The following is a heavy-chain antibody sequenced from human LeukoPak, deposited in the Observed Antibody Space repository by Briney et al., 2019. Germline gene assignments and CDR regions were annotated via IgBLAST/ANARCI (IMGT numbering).Heavy chain of an antibody. J-gene: IGHJ4*02. Sequence: SLRLSWAASWFNLKTYGQQWGRPAPGEGVGWVAGISWDGNNEYYTHSVKGPVTISRDKSKNTLYLQMNRLRAQDTAVYFCAKRLDSLSGYWGQGTLVTLSS. CDR1: WFNLKTYG. V-gene: IGHV3-30*18. CDR3: AKRLDSLSGY. D-gene: IGHD6-25*01. CDR2: ISWDGNNE.